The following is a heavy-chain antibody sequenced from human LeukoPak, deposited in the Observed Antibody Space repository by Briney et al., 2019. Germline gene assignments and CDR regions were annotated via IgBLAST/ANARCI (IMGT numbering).Heavy chain of an antibody. CDR2: IYTSGST. D-gene: IGHD3-22*01. V-gene: IGHV4-4*07. J-gene: IGHJ4*02. CDR3: ARDRYYDSSGYLPFDY. CDR1: GGSISSYY. Sequence: PSETLSLTCTVSGGSISSYYWNWIRQPAGKGLEWIGRIYTSGSTNYNPSLKSRVTMSVDTSKNQFSLKLSSVTAADTAVYYCARDRYYDSSGYLPFDYWGQGTLVTVSS.